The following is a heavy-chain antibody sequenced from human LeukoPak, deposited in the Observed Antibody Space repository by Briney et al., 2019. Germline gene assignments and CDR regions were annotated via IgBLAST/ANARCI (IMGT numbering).Heavy chain of an antibody. Sequence: GGSLRLSCAASVFTFSSYAMSWVRQAPGKGLEWVSAISGSGGSTYYADSVKGRFTISRDNSKNTLYLQMNSLRAEDTAVYYCATIKGPYYYDSSGYSGPYWGQGTLVTVSS. CDR2: ISGSGGST. D-gene: IGHD3-22*01. CDR3: ATIKGPYYYDSSGYSGPY. V-gene: IGHV3-23*01. J-gene: IGHJ4*02. CDR1: VFTFSSYA.